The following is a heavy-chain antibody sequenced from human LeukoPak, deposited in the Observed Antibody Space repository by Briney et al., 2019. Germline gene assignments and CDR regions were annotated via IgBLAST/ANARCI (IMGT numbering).Heavy chain of an antibody. CDR2: ISYDGSNK. V-gene: IGHV3-30-3*01. Sequence: GGSLRLSCAASGFTFSSYAMHWVRQAPGKGLEWVAVISYDGSNKYYADSVKGRFTISRDNSKNTLYLQMNSLRAEDTAVYYCARGYCSGGSCPGYYYGMDVWGQGTTVTVSS. D-gene: IGHD2-15*01. CDR3: ARGYCSGGSCPGYYYGMDV. J-gene: IGHJ6*02. CDR1: GFTFSSYA.